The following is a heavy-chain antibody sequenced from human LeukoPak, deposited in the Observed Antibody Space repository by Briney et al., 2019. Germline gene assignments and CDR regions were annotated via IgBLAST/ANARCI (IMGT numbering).Heavy chain of an antibody. CDR2: INQDGSEK. CDR1: GFAFGNYW. CDR3: SRGQTTFDP. J-gene: IGHJ5*02. D-gene: IGHD1-7*01. V-gene: IGHV3-7*01. Sequence: QPGGSLRLSCEISGFAFGNYWMSWVRQAPGKGPEWVANINQDGSEKYYVDSVKGRFTISRDNAKNSLLLQMNSLRVEDTAFYCCSRGQTTFDPWGQGTLVSVSS.